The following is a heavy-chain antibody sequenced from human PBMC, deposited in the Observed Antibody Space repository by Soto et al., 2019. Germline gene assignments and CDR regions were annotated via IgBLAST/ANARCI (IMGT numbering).Heavy chain of an antibody. D-gene: IGHD3-10*01. CDR2: IYYSGST. CDR1: GGSVSSGSYY. Sequence: DTLSLTCTVSGGSVSSGSYYWSWIRQPPGKGLEWIGYIYYSGSTNYNPSLKSRVTISVDTSKNQFSLKLSSVTAADTAVYYCARSRLRGVMAYGMDVWGQGTTVTVSS. J-gene: IGHJ6*02. CDR3: ARSRLRGVMAYGMDV. V-gene: IGHV4-61*01.